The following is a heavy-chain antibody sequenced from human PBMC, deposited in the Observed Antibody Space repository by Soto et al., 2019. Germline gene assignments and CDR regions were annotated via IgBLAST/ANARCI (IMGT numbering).Heavy chain of an antibody. Sequence: SDTLSLTCTVSGGSISFYYWTWIRQPPGKGLEYIGYIYYSGSTNYNPSLKSRVTISVDTSKNQFSLKLSSVTAADTAVYYCARASRNWNFDYWGQGTLVTVSS. CDR2: IYYSGST. CDR1: GGSISFYY. CDR3: ARASRNWNFDY. V-gene: IGHV4-59*01. J-gene: IGHJ4*02. D-gene: IGHD1-1*01.